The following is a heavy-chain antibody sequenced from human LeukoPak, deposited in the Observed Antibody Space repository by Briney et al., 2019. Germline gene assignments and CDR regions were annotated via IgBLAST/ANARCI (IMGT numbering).Heavy chain of an antibody. J-gene: IGHJ4*02. D-gene: IGHD4-17*01. CDR2: INPDGSYT. Sequence: GGSLRLSCAASGFTFSSYWMHWVRQAPGQGLVWVSRINPDGSYTSHADSVKGRFTTSRDNAKNTLYLHMNSLRAEDTAVYYCARDLYGDRDYWGQGTLVTVSS. CDR3: ARDLYGDRDY. V-gene: IGHV3-74*01. CDR1: GFTFSSYW.